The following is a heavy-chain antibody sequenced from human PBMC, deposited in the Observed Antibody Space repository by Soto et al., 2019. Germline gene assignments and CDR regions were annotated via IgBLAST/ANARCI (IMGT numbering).Heavy chain of an antibody. Sequence: HPGGSLRLSCAASGFTFSSYWMSWVRQAPGKGLEWVANIKQDGSEKYYVDSVKDRFTISRDNAKNSLYLQMNSLSAEDTAVYYCASDMKYGMPGRSRTVVNYFDYWGQGTLVTGLL. D-gene: IGHD3-22*01. V-gene: IGHV3-7*01. CDR3: ASDMKYGMPGRSRTVVNYFDY. CDR1: GFTFSSYW. CDR2: IKQDGSEK. J-gene: IGHJ4*02.